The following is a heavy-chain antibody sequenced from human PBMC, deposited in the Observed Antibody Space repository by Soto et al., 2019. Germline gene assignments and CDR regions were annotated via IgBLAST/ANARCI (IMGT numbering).Heavy chain of an antibody. CDR3: AKGVATIFGVVNYYYYMDV. D-gene: IGHD3-3*01. CDR2: ISGSGGST. V-gene: IGHV3-23*01. J-gene: IGHJ6*03. Sequence: GGSLRLSCAASGFTFSSYAMSWVRQAPGKGLEWVSAISGSGGSTYYADSVKGRFTISRDNSKNTLYLQMNSLRAEDTAVYYSAKGVATIFGVVNYYYYMDVWGKGTTVTVSS. CDR1: GFTFSSYA.